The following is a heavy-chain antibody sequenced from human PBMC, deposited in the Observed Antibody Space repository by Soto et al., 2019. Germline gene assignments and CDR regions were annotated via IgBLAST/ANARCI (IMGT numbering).Heavy chain of an antibody. J-gene: IGHJ5*02. D-gene: IGHD6-13*01. CDR3: ARERRPEIAAALNWFDP. V-gene: IGHV3-48*01. CDR1: GFTFSSYS. Sequence: EVQLVESGGGLVQPGGSLRLSCAASGFTFSSYSMNWVRQAPGKGLEWVSYISSSSSTIYYADSVKGRFTISRDNAKNSRYLQMNSLRAEDAAVYYCARERRPEIAAALNWFDPWGQGTLVTVSS. CDR2: ISSSSSTI.